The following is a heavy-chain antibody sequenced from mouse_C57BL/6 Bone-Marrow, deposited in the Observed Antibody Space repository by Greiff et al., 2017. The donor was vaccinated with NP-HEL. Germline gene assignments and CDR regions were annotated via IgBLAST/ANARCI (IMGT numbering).Heavy chain of an antibody. CDR2: IDPSDSYT. Sequence: QVQLQQPGAELVKPGASVKLSCKASGYTFTSYWMQWVKQRPGQGLEWIGEIDPSDSYTNYNQKFKGKATLTVDTSSSTAYMQLSSLTSEDSAVYYCAREGDYDYEWWYFDVWGTGTTVTVSS. D-gene: IGHD2-4*01. CDR3: AREGDYDYEWWYFDV. J-gene: IGHJ1*03. V-gene: IGHV1-50*01. CDR1: GYTFTSYW.